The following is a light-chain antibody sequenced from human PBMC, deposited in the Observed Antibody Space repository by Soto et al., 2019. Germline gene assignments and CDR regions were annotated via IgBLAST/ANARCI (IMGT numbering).Light chain of an antibody. Sequence: DIHMTQSPSTLSASVGDRVTITCRASQSISSWLAWYQQKPGKAPKLLIYDASSLKSGVPSRFRGSGSGTEFTLTISSLQPDDFETYYCQQYNSYYWTFGQGTKVDIK. CDR1: QSISSW. CDR2: DAS. CDR3: QQYNSYYWT. V-gene: IGKV1-5*01. J-gene: IGKJ1*01.